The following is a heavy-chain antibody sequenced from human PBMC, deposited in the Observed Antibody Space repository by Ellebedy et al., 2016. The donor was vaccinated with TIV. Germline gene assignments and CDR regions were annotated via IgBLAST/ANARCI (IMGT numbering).Heavy chain of an antibody. V-gene: IGHV3-11*06. Sequence: GESLKISCAASGFTFSDYYMSWIRQAPGKGLEWVSYISSSSSYTNYADFVKGRFTISRDNAKNSLYLQMNSLRAEDTAVYYCARRGCSGGSCYSGYYYYGMDVWGQGTTVTVSS. CDR1: GFTFSDYY. CDR2: ISSSSSYT. D-gene: IGHD2-15*01. CDR3: ARRGCSGGSCYSGYYYYGMDV. J-gene: IGHJ6*02.